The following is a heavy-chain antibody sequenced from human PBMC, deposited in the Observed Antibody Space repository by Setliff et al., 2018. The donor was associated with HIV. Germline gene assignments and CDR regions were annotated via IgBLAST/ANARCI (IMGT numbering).Heavy chain of an antibody. CDR3: ARDPGRGGYDLHLDY. V-gene: IGHV1-8*02. Sequence: GASVKVSCKASGYTFTNYDINWVRQATGQGLEWMGWMNPNSGNTGYAQKFQGRFTISRDNAKNSLYLQMNSLRAEDTAVYYCARDPGRGGYDLHLDYWGQGTLVTVSS. J-gene: IGHJ4*02. CDR2: MNPNSGNT. CDR1: GYTFTNYD. D-gene: IGHD5-12*01.